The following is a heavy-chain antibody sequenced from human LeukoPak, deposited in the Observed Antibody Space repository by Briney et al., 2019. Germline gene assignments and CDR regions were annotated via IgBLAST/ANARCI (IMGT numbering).Heavy chain of an antibody. Sequence: ASVKVSCKASGYTFTSYYMHWVRQAPGQGLEWMGIINPSGGSTSYAQKFQGRVTMTRDMSTSTVYMELSSLRSEDTAVYYCAAGYYPPTNHYYYYMDVWGKGTTVTVSS. CDR2: INPSGGST. D-gene: IGHD3-22*01. J-gene: IGHJ6*03. CDR1: GYTFTSYY. CDR3: AAGYYPPTNHYYYYMDV. V-gene: IGHV1-46*01.